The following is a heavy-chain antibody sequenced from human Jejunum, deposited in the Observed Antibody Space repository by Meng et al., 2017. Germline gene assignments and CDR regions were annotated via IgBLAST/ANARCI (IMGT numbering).Heavy chain of an antibody. CDR2: MHYSGST. J-gene: IGHJ4*02. Sequence: SETLSLTCTVSGGSLSSDYWNWIRQPPGKRLEWLGYMHYSGSTNYNPSLKSRVTISLDTAKDQFTLRLSSVSAADTAVYYCARGFYDSSGYSSPFDYWGQGTLVTVSS. CDR1: GGSLSSDY. CDR3: ARGFYDSSGYSSPFDY. V-gene: IGHV4-59*01. D-gene: IGHD3-22*01.